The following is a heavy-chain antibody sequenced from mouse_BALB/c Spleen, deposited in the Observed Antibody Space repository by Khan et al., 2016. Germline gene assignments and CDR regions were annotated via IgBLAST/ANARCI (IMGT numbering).Heavy chain of an antibody. V-gene: IGHV1-9*01. CDR2: ILPGSGSS. Sequence: QLVQSGAELMKPGASVKISCKASGYTFSSYWIEWVKERPGHGLEWIGEILPGSGSSKYNEKFKVKATFTADTSSNTAYMQLSTLTSEDSAVYYCARGAYWGQGTLVTVSA. CDR3: ARGAY. J-gene: IGHJ3*01. CDR1: GYTFSSYW.